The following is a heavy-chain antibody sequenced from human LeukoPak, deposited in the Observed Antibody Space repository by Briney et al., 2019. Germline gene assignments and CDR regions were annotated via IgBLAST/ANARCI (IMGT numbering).Heavy chain of an antibody. CDR1: GFAFSTAW. Sequence: GGSLRLSCAASGFAFSTAWMSWVRQVPGKGLEWVGRINSKTDGGTTDYAAPVKGRFTISRDDSKNTLYLQMNSLKTEDTAVYYCATEYYDSKYFDYWGQGTLVTVSS. CDR2: INSKTDGGTT. V-gene: IGHV3-15*01. D-gene: IGHD3-22*01. J-gene: IGHJ4*02. CDR3: ATEYYDSKYFDY.